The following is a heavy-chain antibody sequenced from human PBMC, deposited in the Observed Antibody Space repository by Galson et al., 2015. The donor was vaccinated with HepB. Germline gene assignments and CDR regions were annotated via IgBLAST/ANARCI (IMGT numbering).Heavy chain of an antibody. J-gene: IGHJ3*02. CDR1: GFSLSTSGMC. Sequence: PALVKPTQTLTLTCTFSGFSLSTSGMCVSWIRQPPGKALEWLALIDWDDDKYYSTSLKTRLTISKDTSKNQVVLTMTNMDPVDTATYYCARAKNQDYYDSGMGAFDIWGQGTMVTVSS. V-gene: IGHV2-70*01. D-gene: IGHD3-10*01. CDR3: ARAKNQDYYDSGMGAFDI. CDR2: IDWDDDK.